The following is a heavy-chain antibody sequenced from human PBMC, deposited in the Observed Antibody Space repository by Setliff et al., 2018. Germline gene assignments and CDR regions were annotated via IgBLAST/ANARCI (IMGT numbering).Heavy chain of an antibody. Sequence: ASVKVSCKASGYTFTSHYMHWVRQAPGLGLEWMGTINPSSGRTSYAQKFQGRVTMTRDTSTSTVYMDMSSLRSEDTAVYYCAKVNYYDKSAYLPFDYWGQGTQVTVSS. CDR2: INPSSGRT. V-gene: IGHV1-46*01. D-gene: IGHD3-22*01. J-gene: IGHJ4*02. CDR3: AKVNYYDKSAYLPFDY. CDR1: GYTFTSHY.